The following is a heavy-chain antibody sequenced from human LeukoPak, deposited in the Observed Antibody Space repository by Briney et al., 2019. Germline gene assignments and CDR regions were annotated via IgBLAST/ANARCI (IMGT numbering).Heavy chain of an antibody. CDR2: IKQDGSEK. CDR1: GFTFSSYW. J-gene: IGHJ5*02. Sequence: GGSLRLSCAASGFTFSSYWMSLVRQAPGKGLEWVANIKQDGSEKYYVDSVKGRFTISRDNAKNSLYLQMNSLRAEDTAVYYCFPSGGAFDPWGQGTLVTVSS. V-gene: IGHV3-7*01. D-gene: IGHD2-21*01. CDR3: FPSGGAFDP.